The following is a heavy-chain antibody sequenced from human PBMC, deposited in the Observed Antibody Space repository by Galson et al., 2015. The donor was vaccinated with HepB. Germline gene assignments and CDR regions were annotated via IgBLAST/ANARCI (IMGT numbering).Heavy chain of an antibody. J-gene: IGHJ4*02. CDR3: ARQVVGAANFEY. CDR1: RESLRNYS. CDR2: IYPRDSDT. Sequence: QSGAEVKKPGESLKISCTGSRESLRNYSIGWVRQQPGKGLEWMGIIYPRDSDTRYSPSFQGQITISADDSISTAYLQWSSLKVSDTAIYYCARQVVGAANFEYWGQGTLVTVSS. D-gene: IGHD2-15*01. V-gene: IGHV5-51*01.